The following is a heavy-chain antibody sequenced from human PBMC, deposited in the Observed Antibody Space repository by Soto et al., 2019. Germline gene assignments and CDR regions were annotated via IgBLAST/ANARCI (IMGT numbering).Heavy chain of an antibody. CDR1: GLTFRSAW. CDR2: IKSYSFGGTI. Sequence: PGGSLRLSCTASGLTFRSAWMSWVRQAPGEGLEWLGRIKSYSFGGTIEYAAPAKGRFTISRDDSMDTVYLQMNNLKIEDTGVYYCTTGPGNRGYWGQGTLVTVSS. CDR3: TTGPGNRGY. J-gene: IGHJ4*02. V-gene: IGHV3-15*01. D-gene: IGHD3-10*01.